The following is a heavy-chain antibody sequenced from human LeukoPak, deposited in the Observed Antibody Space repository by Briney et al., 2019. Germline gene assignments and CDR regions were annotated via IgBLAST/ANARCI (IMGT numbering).Heavy chain of an antibody. CDR2: IYYSGST. J-gene: IGHJ4*02. CDR3: AGAYCSGGRCYSALLDC. V-gene: IGHV4-59*08. Sequence: SETLSLTCTVSGDYISSYYWSWIRQPPGKGLEWIGYIYYSGSTIYNTSLKSRVTMSVDTSENQFSLKLSSVAAADTAVYYCAGAYCSGGRCYSALLDCWGQGTLVTVSS. CDR1: GDYISSYY. D-gene: IGHD2-15*01.